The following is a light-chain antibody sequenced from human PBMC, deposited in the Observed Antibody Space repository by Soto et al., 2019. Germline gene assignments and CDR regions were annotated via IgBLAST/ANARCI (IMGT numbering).Light chain of an antibody. CDR2: GTK. J-gene: IGLJ3*02. CDR1: SGSVSSTHY. V-gene: IGLV8-61*01. Sequence: QAVVTQEPSLSVSPGGTVTLTCGLNSGSVSSTHYPTWYQQTPGQTPRTLIYGTKTRSSGVPDRFSGSILGNKVALTITGAQADDESDYHCVLDMGRGIRVFDGGTKLTVL. CDR3: VLDMGRGIRV.